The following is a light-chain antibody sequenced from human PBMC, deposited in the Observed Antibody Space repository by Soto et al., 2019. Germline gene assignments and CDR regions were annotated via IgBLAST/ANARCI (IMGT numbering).Light chain of an antibody. CDR1: QSVSSSY. Sequence: EIVLTQSPGTLSLSPGERATLSCRASQSVSSSYLAWYQQKPGQAPRLLIYGVSNRAIGISDRFSGSRSGTGFTLTISRLEPDDFGVYYCHQYGDLPFTFGPGTKVDIK. CDR2: GVS. V-gene: IGKV3-20*01. CDR3: HQYGDLPFT. J-gene: IGKJ3*01.